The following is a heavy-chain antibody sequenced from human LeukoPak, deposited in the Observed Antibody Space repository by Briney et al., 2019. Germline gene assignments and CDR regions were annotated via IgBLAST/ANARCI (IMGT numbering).Heavy chain of an antibody. V-gene: IGHV4-34*01. Sequence: SETLSLTCAVYGGSFSGYYWSWIRQPPGKGLEWIGEINHSGSTNYNPSLKSRVTISVDTSKNQFSLKLSSVTAADTAVYYCARPRSWYLRDAFDIWGQGTMVTVSS. CDR3: ARPRSWYLRDAFDI. J-gene: IGHJ3*02. CDR2: INHSGST. CDR1: GGSFSGYY. D-gene: IGHD6-13*01.